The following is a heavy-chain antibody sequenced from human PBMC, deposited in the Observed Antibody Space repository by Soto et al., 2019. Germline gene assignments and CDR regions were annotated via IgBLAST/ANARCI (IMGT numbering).Heavy chain of an antibody. J-gene: IGHJ4*02. CDR1: GFSFSSYW. D-gene: IGHD5-18*01. Sequence: GGSLRLSCAASGFSFSSYWMHWVRQAPGKGLEWVANIKQDGSEKYYVDSVKGRFTISRDNAQNSLYLQMNSLRTEDTAVYYCATGYTYGPDYWGQGTLVTVSS. CDR3: ATGYTYGPDY. V-gene: IGHV3-7*03. CDR2: IKQDGSEK.